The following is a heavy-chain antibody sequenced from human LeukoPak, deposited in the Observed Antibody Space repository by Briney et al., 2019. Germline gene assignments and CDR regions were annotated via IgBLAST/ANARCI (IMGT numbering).Heavy chain of an antibody. CDR1: GFTFSSYW. V-gene: IGHV3-7*01. D-gene: IGHD5-12*01. CDR3: ARGVPLSGCFDWFDP. CDR2: IKQDGSEK. Sequence: PGGSLRLSCAASGFTFSSYWMSWVRQAPGKGLEWVANIKQDGSEKYYVDSVKGRFTISRDNAKNSLYLQMNSLRAEDTAVYYCARGVPLSGCFDWFDPWGQGTLVTVSS. J-gene: IGHJ5*02.